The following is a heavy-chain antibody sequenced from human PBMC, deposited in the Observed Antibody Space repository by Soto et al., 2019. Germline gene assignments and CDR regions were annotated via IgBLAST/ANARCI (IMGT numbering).Heavy chain of an antibody. CDR2: ILGGSGKT. CDR3: VRGRSIGVSGDDY. D-gene: IGHD6-19*01. J-gene: IGHJ4*02. Sequence: EVQLLESGGGLVQPGGSLRLSCATSGFTFSSYAMTWVRQAPGKGLEWVALILGGSGKTYYAVSVKGRCTISRDNTKNTLSLQINGLRAADSALYYCVRGRSIGVSGDDYWGQGTLVTVSS. V-gene: IGHV3-23*01. CDR1: GFTFSSYA.